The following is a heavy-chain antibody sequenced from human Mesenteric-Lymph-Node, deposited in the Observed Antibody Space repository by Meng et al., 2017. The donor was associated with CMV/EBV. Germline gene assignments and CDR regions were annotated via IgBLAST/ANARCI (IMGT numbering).Heavy chain of an antibody. CDR2: ISAYNGDT. CDR3: ARPRNSDC. CDR1: GGTFSNYA. Sequence: ASVKVSCKASGGTFSNYAISWVRQAPGQGLEWMGWISAYNGDTNYAQKFQGRVTLTTDTSTSTAYMELRSLRSDDTAVYYCARPRNSDCWGQGTLVTVSS. V-gene: IGHV1-18*04. D-gene: IGHD2/OR15-2a*01. J-gene: IGHJ4*02.